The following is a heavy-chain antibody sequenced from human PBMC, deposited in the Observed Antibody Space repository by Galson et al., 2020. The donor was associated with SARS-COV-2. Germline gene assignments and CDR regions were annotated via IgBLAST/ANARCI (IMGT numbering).Heavy chain of an antibody. V-gene: IGHV3-33*01. CDR3: ARGKEWELTA. CDR1: GFTFSSYG. D-gene: IGHD1-26*01. CDR2: IWYDGSNK. J-gene: IGHJ5*02. Sequence: GGSLRISCAASGFTFSSYGMHWVRQAPGTGLEWVAVIWYDGSNKYYADSVKGRFTISRDNSKNTLYLQMNSLRAEDTAVYYCARGKEWELTAWGQGTLVTVSS.